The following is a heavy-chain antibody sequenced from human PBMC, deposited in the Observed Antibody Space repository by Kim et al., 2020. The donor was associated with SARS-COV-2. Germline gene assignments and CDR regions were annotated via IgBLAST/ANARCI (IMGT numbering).Heavy chain of an antibody. CDR3: AKDWRPGSQWSGERVGSGYYFDC. CDR2: TSGSGGRT. Sequence: GGSLRLSCVASGFTFIEYAMSWVRQAPGKGPEWVSATSGSGGRTYYADSVRGRFTITRDNSRNTLYLQMNSVRAEDTAIYYCAKDWRPGSQWSGERVGSGYYFDCWGQGTLVTVSS. V-gene: IGHV3-23*01. J-gene: IGHJ4*02. D-gene: IGHD3-10*01. CDR1: GFTFIEYA.